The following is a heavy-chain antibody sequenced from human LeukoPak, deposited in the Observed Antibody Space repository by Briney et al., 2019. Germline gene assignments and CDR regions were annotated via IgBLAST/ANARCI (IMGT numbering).Heavy chain of an antibody. CDR1: GYTCTGYY. Sequence: GASVKVSCKASGYTCTGYYMHWVRQAPGQGLEWMGWINPNSGGTNYAQKFQGRVTMTRDTSISTAYMELSRLRSDDTAVYYCARDRVNWNDDVYYYYYYGMDVWGQGTTVTVSS. CDR3: ARDRVNWNDDVYYYYYYGMDV. V-gene: IGHV1-2*02. CDR2: INPNSGGT. D-gene: IGHD1-1*01. J-gene: IGHJ6*02.